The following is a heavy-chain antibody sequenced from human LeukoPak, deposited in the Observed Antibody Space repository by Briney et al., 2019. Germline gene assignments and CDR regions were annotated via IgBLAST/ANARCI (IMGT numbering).Heavy chain of an antibody. Sequence: PSETLSLTCAVYGGSFSGYYWSWIRQPPGKGLEWIGEINHSGGTNYNPSLKSRVTISVDTSKNQFSLKLSSVTAADTAVYYCARGSREGWFDPWGQGTLVTVSS. CDR3: ARGSREGWFDP. D-gene: IGHD1-26*01. V-gene: IGHV4-34*01. CDR1: GGSFSGYY. CDR2: INHSGGT. J-gene: IGHJ5*02.